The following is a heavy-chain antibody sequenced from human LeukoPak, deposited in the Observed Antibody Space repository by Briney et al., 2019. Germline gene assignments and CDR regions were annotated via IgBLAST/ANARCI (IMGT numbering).Heavy chain of an antibody. CDR2: ISISSNYI. CDR3: ARVATGYSYGYSDY. CDR1: GFTFSRYS. D-gene: IGHD5-18*01. J-gene: IGHJ4*02. V-gene: IGHV3-21*01. Sequence: GGSLRLSCAASGFTFSRYSMNWVRQAPGKGLEWVSSISISSNYIYYTDSVKGRCTISRDNGKNSLYLQMNSLRAEDTAVYFCARVATGYSYGYSDYWGQGTLVTVSS.